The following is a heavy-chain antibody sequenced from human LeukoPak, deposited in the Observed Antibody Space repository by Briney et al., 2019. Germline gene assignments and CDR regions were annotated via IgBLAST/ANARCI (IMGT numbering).Heavy chain of an antibody. J-gene: IGHJ4*02. D-gene: IGHD2-2*01. CDR2: IIPILGIA. Sequence: ASVKVSCKASGGTFSSYAISWVRQAPGQGLEWMGRIIPILGIANYAQKFQGRVTITADKSTSTAYMELSSLRSEDTAAYYCAREDGYCSSTSCSPGVDYWGQGTLVTVSS. V-gene: IGHV1-69*04. CDR3: AREDGYCSSTSCSPGVDY. CDR1: GGTFSSYA.